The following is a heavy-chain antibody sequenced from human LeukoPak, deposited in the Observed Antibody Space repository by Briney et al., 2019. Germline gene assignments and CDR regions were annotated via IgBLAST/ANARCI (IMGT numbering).Heavy chain of an antibody. CDR3: ARAGGYCGRISCPYYFDY. V-gene: IGHV1-8*01. J-gene: IGHJ4*02. CDR1: GYTFISYD. Sequence: ASVKVSCKASGYTFISYDINWVRQATGQGLEWMGWMNPNSGNTGYAQKFQGRVTMTRNTSISTAYMELSSLRSEDTAVCYCARAGGYCGRISCPYYFDYWGQGSLVAVSS. CDR2: MNPNSGNT. D-gene: IGHD2-15*01.